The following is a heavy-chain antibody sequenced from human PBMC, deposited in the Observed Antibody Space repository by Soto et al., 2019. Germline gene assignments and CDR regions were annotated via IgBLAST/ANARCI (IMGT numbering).Heavy chain of an antibody. J-gene: IGHJ5*02. CDR1: GGSFSGYY. CDR3: ARAPKKQKDKRGFWFDP. D-gene: IGHD3-10*01. Sequence: SETLSLTCAVYGGSFSGYYWSWIRQPPGKGLEWIGEINHSGSTNYNPSLKSRVTISVDTSKNQFSLKLSSVTAADTAVYYCARAPKKQKDKRGFWFDPWGKETLVPASS. CDR2: INHSGST. V-gene: IGHV4-34*01.